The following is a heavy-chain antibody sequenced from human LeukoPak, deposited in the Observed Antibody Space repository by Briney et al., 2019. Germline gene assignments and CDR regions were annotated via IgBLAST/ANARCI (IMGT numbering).Heavy chain of an antibody. CDR2: ISAYNGNT. J-gene: IGHJ4*02. CDR3: ARTYYYDSSGLGY. CDR1: GYTFTSYG. D-gene: IGHD3-22*01. Sequence: ASVKVSCKASGYTFTSYGISWVRQAPGQGLEWMGWISAYNGNTNYAQKFQGRVTMTRDTSTSTVYMELSSLRSEDTAVYYCARTYYYDSSGLGYWGQGTLVTVSS. V-gene: IGHV1-18*01.